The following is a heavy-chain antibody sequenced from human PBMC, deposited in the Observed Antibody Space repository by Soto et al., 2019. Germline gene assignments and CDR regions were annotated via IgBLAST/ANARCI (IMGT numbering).Heavy chain of an antibody. V-gene: IGHV1-46*01. CDR1: GYTFTSYY. D-gene: IGHD3-22*01. J-gene: IGHJ4*02. CDR3: ARDTFPAIYYYDSSGLIDY. Sequence: AAVKVSCKASGYTFTSYYMHWVRHAPGQGLEWMGIINPSGGSTSYAQKFQGRVTMTRDTSTSTVYMELSSLRSEDKAVYYCARDTFPAIYYYDSSGLIDYWGQGTLVTVSS. CDR2: INPSGGST.